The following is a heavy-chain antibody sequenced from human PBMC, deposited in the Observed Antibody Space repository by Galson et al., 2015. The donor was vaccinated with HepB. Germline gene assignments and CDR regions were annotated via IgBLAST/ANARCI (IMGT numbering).Heavy chain of an antibody. Sequence: SLRLSCAASGFTFNDYNMIWVRQAPGKGLEWVSSINSDSTYIYYADSARGRFTISRDNAKNSLYLQMNSLRVEDTAIYYCARDPPLGAPFDYWGQGTLVTVSS. J-gene: IGHJ4*02. CDR2: INSDSTYI. D-gene: IGHD7-27*01. CDR1: GFTFNDYN. CDR3: ARDPPLGAPFDY. V-gene: IGHV3-21*01.